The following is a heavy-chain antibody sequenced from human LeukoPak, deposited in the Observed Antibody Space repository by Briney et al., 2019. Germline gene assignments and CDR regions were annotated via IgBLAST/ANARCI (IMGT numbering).Heavy chain of an antibody. Sequence: PSEPLSLTCTVSGGSISPYYWSWIRQPPGKGLEWLGYIYYSGNTDYNPYLKSRVAISVDTSKNQFSLKLSSVTAADTAVYYCARSTGTTMFIDYWGQGTLVTVSS. CDR2: IYYSGNT. J-gene: IGHJ4*02. CDR3: ARSTGTTMFIDY. CDR1: GGSISPYY. D-gene: IGHD3-10*02. V-gene: IGHV4-59*01.